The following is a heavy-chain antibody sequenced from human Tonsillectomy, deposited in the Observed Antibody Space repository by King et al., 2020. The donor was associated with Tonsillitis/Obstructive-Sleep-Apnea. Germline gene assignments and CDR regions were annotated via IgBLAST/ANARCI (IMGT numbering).Heavy chain of an antibody. J-gene: IGHJ3*02. CDR1: GFTFSTYS. CDR3: ARDSDDAFDI. Sequence: VQLVESGGGLVKPGGSLRLSCAASGFTFSTYSMSWVRQAPGKGLEWVSSISTSSSYIYYGDSVKVRFTISKDNAKNSLYLQMNSLRAEDTAVYYCARDSDDAFDIWGQGTMVTVSS. CDR2: ISTSSSYI. V-gene: IGHV3-21*01.